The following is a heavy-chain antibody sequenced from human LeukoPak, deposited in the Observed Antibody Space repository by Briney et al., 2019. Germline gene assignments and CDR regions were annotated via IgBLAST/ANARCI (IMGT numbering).Heavy chain of an antibody. CDR3: ARGTHKWELGNRFDY. J-gene: IGHJ4*02. Sequence: GGSLRLSCAASGFTFSSYSMNWVRQAPGKGLEWVSAISGSGGSTYYADSVKGRFTISRDNSKNTLYLQMNSLRAEDTAVYYCARGTHKWELGNRFDYWGQGTLVTVSS. D-gene: IGHD1-26*01. CDR2: ISGSGGST. V-gene: IGHV3-23*01. CDR1: GFTFSSYS.